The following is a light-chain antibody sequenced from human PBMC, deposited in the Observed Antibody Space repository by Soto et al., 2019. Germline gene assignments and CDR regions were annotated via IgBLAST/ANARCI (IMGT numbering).Light chain of an antibody. CDR1: QSVSSSY. V-gene: IGKV3-15*01. Sequence: EIVLTQSPGSLSWSPGESATLSCRAIQSVSSSYLAWYQQKPGQAPRLLMFRTSSRATGLPARFSGSGSGTEFNLTISSLQSEDFGVYYCQQYNNWPRATFGGGTKVDIK. CDR2: RTS. CDR3: QQYNNWPRAT. J-gene: IGKJ4*01.